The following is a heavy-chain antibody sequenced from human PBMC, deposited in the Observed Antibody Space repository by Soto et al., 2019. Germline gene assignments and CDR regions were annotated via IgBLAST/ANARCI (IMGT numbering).Heavy chain of an antibody. CDR1: GGSIGSSFW. Sequence: QVHLQESGPGLVKPSGTLSLTCAVSGGSIGSSFWWSWVRQPPGEWPEWIGEVNHIGPTNYNPSPRGRVSIALDTVKNKISLRISSMTVADTAMYYCARRCGGDCYLFESWGKGTLVTVSS. J-gene: IGHJ4*02. CDR3: ARRCGGDCYLFES. D-gene: IGHD2-21*02. V-gene: IGHV4-4*02. CDR2: VNHIGPT.